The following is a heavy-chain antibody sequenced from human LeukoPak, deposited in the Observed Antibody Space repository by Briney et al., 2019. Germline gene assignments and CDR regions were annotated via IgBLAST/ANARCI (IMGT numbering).Heavy chain of an antibody. V-gene: IGHV4-59*01. Sequence: SEALSLTCTVSGGSISSYYWSWIRQPPGKGLEWIGYIYYSGSTNYNPSLKSRVTISVDTSKNQFSLKLSSVTTADTAVYYCARGLGATYYYYYYMGVWGKGTTVTISS. CDR1: GGSISSYY. J-gene: IGHJ6*03. CDR2: IYYSGST. D-gene: IGHD1-26*01. CDR3: ARGLGATYYYYYYMGV.